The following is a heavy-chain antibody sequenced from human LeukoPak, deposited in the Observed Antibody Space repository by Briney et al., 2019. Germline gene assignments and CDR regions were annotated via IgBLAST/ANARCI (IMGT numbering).Heavy chain of an antibody. CDR1: GFTFSTYS. V-gene: IGHV3-48*01. CDR2: ISSSSSTI. CDR3: ARGSTYYDSSGQVPFDY. J-gene: IGHJ4*02. Sequence: GGSLRLSCAASGFTFSTYSMNWVRQAPGKGLECVSYISSSSSTIYYADSVNGRLTISRDNAKTSLYLQMNSLSAEDTAVYYCARGSTYYDSSGQVPFDYWGQGTLVTVSS. D-gene: IGHD3-22*01.